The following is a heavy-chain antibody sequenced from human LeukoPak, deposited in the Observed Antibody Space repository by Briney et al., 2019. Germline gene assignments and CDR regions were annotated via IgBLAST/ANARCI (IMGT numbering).Heavy chain of an antibody. CDR1: GFTFSSYS. CDR2: ISSSSSYI. Sequence: GGSLRLSCAASGFTFSSYSMSWVRQAPGKGLEWVSSISSSSSYIYYADSVKGRFTISRDNAKNSLYLQMNSLRAEDTAVYYCARDLRVAASGFDYWGQGTLVTVSS. D-gene: IGHD2-15*01. V-gene: IGHV3-21*01. J-gene: IGHJ4*02. CDR3: ARDLRVAASGFDY.